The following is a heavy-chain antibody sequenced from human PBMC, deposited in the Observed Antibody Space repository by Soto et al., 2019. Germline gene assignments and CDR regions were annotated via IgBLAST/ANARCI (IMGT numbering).Heavy chain of an antibody. D-gene: IGHD6-19*01. J-gene: IGHJ1*01. Sequence: SETLSLTCTVSGGSISSSSYYWGWIRQPPGKGLEWIGSIYYSGSTYYNPSLKGRVTISVDTSKNQFSLKLSSVTAADTAVYYCASPPQEAQSSGWLGDEVQHWGQGTLVTVSS. V-gene: IGHV4-39*01. CDR1: GGSISSSSYY. CDR2: IYYSGST. CDR3: ASPPQEAQSSGWLGDEVQH.